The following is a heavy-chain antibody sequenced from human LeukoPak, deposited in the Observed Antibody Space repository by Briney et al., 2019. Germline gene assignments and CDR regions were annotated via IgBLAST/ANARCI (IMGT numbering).Heavy chain of an antibody. CDR2: IKSKTDGGTT. CDR1: GFTFSNAW. D-gene: IGHD2-21*01. CDR3: TTDLIVAASDAFDI. J-gene: IGHJ3*02. Sequence: GGSLRLSCAASGFTFSNAWMSWVRQAPGKGLEWVGRIKSKTDGGTTDYAAPVKGRFTISRGDSKNTLYLQMNSLKTEDTAVYYCTTDLIVAASDAFDIWGQGTMVTVSS. V-gene: IGHV3-15*01.